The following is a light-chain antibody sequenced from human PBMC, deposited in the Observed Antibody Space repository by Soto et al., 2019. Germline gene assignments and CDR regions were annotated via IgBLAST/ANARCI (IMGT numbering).Light chain of an antibody. V-gene: IGKV3-15*01. CDR3: QQYNSWPPRT. J-gene: IGKJ2*01. Sequence: EIVMTQSLASLSVSPGETATLSCRASQSISNSLAWYQQKPGQAPSLLIYGASTRATGIPARFSGSGSGTEFTLTISSLQSEDSALYYCQQYNSWPPRTFGQGTKLEIK. CDR1: QSISNS. CDR2: GAS.